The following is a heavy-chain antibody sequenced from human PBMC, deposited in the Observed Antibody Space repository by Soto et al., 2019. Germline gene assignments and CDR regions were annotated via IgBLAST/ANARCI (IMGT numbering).Heavy chain of an antibody. Sequence: SQTLSLTCAISGDSVSSNSAAWNWIRQSPSRGPEWLGRTYYRSKCYNDYAVSVKSRITINTDTSKTQFSLQPNSVTPEDTAVYYCAREQAVHDDFDYWGQGTLVTVSS. V-gene: IGHV6-1*01. CDR2: TYYRSKCYN. CDR1: GDSVSSNSAA. D-gene: IGHD6-19*01. J-gene: IGHJ4*02. CDR3: AREQAVHDDFDY.